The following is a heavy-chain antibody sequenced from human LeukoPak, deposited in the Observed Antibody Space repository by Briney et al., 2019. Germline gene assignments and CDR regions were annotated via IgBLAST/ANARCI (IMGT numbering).Heavy chain of an antibody. V-gene: IGHV1-2*02. J-gene: IGHJ4*02. CDR3: AREVLSVGFDY. Sequence: ASVQVFCKASGYTFTGYYMHWVLQAPGQGLEWMGWINPNSGGTNYAQKFQGRVTMTRDTSISTAYMELSRLRSDDTAVYYCAREVLSVGFDYWGQGTLVTVSS. D-gene: IGHD6-25*01. CDR1: GYTFTGYY. CDR2: INPNSGGT.